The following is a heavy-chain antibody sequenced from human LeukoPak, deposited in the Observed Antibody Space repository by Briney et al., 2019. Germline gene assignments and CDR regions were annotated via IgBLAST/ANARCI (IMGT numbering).Heavy chain of an antibody. J-gene: IGHJ4*02. CDR2: MNPNSGNT. Sequence: ASVKVSCKASGYTFTTYDINWVRQAAGQGLEWMGWMNPNSGNTGNAQRFQGRVTMTRNTSISTAYMELTSLTSEDTAVYFCARIAAPGNRRLNFWGQGTLVTVSS. D-gene: IGHD6-13*01. CDR3: ARIAAPGNRRLNF. CDR1: GYTFTTYD. V-gene: IGHV1-8*01.